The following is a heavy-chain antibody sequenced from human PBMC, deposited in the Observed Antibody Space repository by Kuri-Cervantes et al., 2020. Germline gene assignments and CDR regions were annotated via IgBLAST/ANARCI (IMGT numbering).Heavy chain of an antibody. V-gene: IGHV3-23*01. J-gene: IGHJ4*02. D-gene: IGHD3-3*01. CDR3: AKEVATIFGSFDY. Sequence: LSLTCAASKFTFSSYAMSWVRQAPGKGLEWVSGISGSGGSTYYADSVKGRFTISRDNSKNMLYLQMNSLRAEDTAVYYCAKEVATIFGSFDYWGQGTLVTVSS. CDR1: KFTFSSYA. CDR2: ISGSGGST.